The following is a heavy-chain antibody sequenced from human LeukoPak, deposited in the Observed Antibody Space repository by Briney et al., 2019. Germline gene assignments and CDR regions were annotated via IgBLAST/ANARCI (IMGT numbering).Heavy chain of an antibody. D-gene: IGHD1-26*01. CDR2: VDPEDGEI. CDR3: AIDVGELLTY. J-gene: IGHJ4*02. V-gene: IGHV1-24*01. CDR1: GYTLTELS. Sequence: ASVKVSCKVSGYTLTELSMHWVRQARGKGFEWMGGVDPEDGEIIYAQKFQGRVTMTEDTSTDTAYMELSSLRSEDTAVYYCAIDVGELLTYWGQGTLVTVSS.